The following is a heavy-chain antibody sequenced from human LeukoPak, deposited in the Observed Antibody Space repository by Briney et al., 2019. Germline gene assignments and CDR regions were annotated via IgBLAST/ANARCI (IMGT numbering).Heavy chain of an antibody. CDR3: ARGSNIVVVNFDY. J-gene: IGHJ4*02. V-gene: IGHV3-30*03. CDR2: ISYDGSNK. D-gene: IGHD2-21*01. Sequence: GGSLRLSCAASGFTFSSYGMHWVRQAPGKGLEWVAVISYDGSNKYYADSVKGRFTISRDNSKNTLYLQMNSLRAEDTAVYYCARGSNIVVVNFDYWGQGTLVTVSS. CDR1: GFTFSSYG.